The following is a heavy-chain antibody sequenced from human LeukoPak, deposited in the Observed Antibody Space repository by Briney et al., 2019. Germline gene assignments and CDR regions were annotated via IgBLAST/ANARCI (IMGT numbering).Heavy chain of an antibody. V-gene: IGHV1-2*02. CDR1: GYTFTGYY. Sequence: GASVKVSCKASGYTFTGYYMHWVRQAPGQGLEWMGWINPNSGGTNYAQKFQGRVTMTRDMSTSTVYMELSSLRSEDTAVYYCARGLLRRVVISGLDYWGQGTLVTVSS. J-gene: IGHJ4*02. CDR3: ARGLLRRVVISGLDY. CDR2: INPNSGGT. D-gene: IGHD3-3*01.